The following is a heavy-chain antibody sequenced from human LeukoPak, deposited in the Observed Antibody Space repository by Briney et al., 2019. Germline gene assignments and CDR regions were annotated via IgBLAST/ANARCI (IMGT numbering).Heavy chain of an antibody. CDR1: GYRFTDYY. J-gene: IGHJ4*02. CDR2: INPASGMNPNSGGK. V-gene: IGHV1-2*02. Sequence: GSSVNISCKASGYRFTDYYIHWVRQAPGQRLEWMGWINPASGMNPNSGGKFYAQKFRDRVTMSTDTSITTIYMGLSSLRSDDTAVYYCARVKKVLPEFEYWGQGSLLTVYS. D-gene: IGHD4/OR15-4a*01. CDR3: ARVKKVLPEFEY.